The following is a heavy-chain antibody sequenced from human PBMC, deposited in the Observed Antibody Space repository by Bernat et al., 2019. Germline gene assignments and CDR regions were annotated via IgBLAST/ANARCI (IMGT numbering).Heavy chain of an antibody. Sequence: EVQLVESGGALVQPGGSLRLSCVGSGFSFSGIWMTWVRQAPGKGLEWVANIKQDGSVQYYVDSVKGRFIISRDNTKNSLFLQMNSLRVDDTAVYYCARGYGPENWGQGTLVTVSS. J-gene: IGHJ1*01. CDR1: GFSFSGIW. CDR3: ARGYGPEN. CDR2: IKQDGSVQ. V-gene: IGHV3-7*03. D-gene: IGHD2-8*02.